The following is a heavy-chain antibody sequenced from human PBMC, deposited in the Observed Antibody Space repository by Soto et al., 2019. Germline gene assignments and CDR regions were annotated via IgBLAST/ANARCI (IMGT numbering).Heavy chain of an antibody. V-gene: IGHV4-34*01. CDR1: GGSFGGYF. Sequence: NPSEILSLTCDVYGGSFGGYFWNWIRQSPGKGLEWIGKVNHNGRNNYNPSLKSRVTISLDMSKKQISLKLTSVTAADTAVYYCARGGSSDWQVAFDFWGQGTMVTVSS. CDR3: ARGGSSDWQVAFDF. D-gene: IGHD6-19*01. J-gene: IGHJ3*01. CDR2: VNHNGRN.